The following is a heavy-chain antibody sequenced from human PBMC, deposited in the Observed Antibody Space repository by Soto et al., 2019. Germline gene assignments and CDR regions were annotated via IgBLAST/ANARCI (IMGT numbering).Heavy chain of an antibody. Sequence: QVQLVQSGAEVKKPGASVKVSCKASGYTFSSYDINWVRQATGQGLEWMGWTNPKSGYTGSAQKFQGRITMTRDSSMSTAYMELNNRRSEDTAVYYCARTDGDLDYWGQGTLVTVSS. CDR1: GYTFSSYD. D-gene: IGHD4-17*01. CDR3: ARTDGDLDY. V-gene: IGHV1-8*01. CDR2: TNPKSGYT. J-gene: IGHJ4*02.